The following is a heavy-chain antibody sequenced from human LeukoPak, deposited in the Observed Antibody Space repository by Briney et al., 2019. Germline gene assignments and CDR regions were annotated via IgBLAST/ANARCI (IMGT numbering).Heavy chain of an antibody. CDR1: GFTFSSYA. CDR3: AKDGPCYDYVWGS. CDR2: ISGRGGST. D-gene: IGHD3-16*01. V-gene: IGHV3-23*01. J-gene: IGHJ4*02. Sequence: GGSLRLSCAASGFTFSSYAMSWVRQAPGNGLEWVSAISGRGGSTYYADSVKGRFTISRDNSKNTLYLQMNSLRAEDTAVYYCAKDGPCYDYVWGSWGQGTLVTVSS.